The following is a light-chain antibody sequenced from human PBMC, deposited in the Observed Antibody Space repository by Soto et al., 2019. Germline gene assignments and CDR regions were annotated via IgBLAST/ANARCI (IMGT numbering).Light chain of an antibody. J-gene: IGKJ2*02. CDR1: QTISGNY. Sequence: EIALTQSPASLSLSPGESVTLSCRTSQTISGNYLSWYQRRPGHAPRLLIFGASIRATDIPARFSGSGSGRDFTIAITRLEPEDFAVYYCHQNYDLPWTFGQGTKLE. V-gene: IGKV3D-7*01. CDR2: GAS. CDR3: HQNYDLPWT.